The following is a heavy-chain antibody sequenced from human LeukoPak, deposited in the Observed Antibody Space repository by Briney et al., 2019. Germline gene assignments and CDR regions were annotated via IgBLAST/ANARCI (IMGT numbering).Heavy chain of an antibody. J-gene: IGHJ6*02. D-gene: IGHD4-23*01. Sequence: ASVKVSCKASGYTFTGYYMHWVRQAPGQGLEWMGWINPNSGGTNYAQEFQGRVTMTRDTSISTAYMELSRLRSDDTAVYYCARVFPVDYGGSNYYYGMDVWGQGTTVTVSS. CDR3: ARVFPVDYGGSNYYYGMDV. CDR2: INPNSGGT. V-gene: IGHV1-2*02. CDR1: GYTFTGYY.